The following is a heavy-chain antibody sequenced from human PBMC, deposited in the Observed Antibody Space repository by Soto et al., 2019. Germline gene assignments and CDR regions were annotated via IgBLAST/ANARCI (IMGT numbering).Heavy chain of an antibody. CDR2: ISAHNGNT. Sequence: QVHLVQSGAEVKKPGDSVKVSCKGSGYGFTTYGITWVRQAPGQGLEWMAWISAHNGNTNYAQKLQGRVTVTRDTSTSTAYMELRSLRSDDTALYYCAIGRYGDYWGQGALVTVSS. V-gene: IGHV1-18*01. CDR1: GYGFTTYG. D-gene: IGHD1-1*01. CDR3: AIGRYGDY. J-gene: IGHJ4*02.